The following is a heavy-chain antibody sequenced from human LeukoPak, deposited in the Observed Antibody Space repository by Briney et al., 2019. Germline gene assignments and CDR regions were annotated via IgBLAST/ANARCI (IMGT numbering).Heavy chain of an antibody. V-gene: IGHV4-59*08. CDR2: TYYSGST. D-gene: IGHD6-13*01. Sequence: SKTLSLTCTVSGGSMNSYYWSWIRQAPGKGLEWIGYTYYSGSTNYNPTLKSRVTISVDTSKNQFSLKLTSVTAADTAVFYCARQSYSSSWGSYYFDFWGQGTLVTVSS. J-gene: IGHJ4*02. CDR3: ARQSYSSSWGSYYFDF. CDR1: GGSMNSYY.